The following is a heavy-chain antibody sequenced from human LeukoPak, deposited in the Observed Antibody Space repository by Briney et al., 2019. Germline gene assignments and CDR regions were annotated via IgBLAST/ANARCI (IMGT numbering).Heavy chain of an antibody. Sequence: GGSLRLSCAASGFTFNNYNMIWVRQAPGKALEWVSSITSSGTYIFYADSVKGRFTISRDNSKNTLYLQMNSLRAEDTAVYYCAELGITMIGGVWGKGTTVTISS. CDR3: AELGITMIGGV. CDR2: ITSSGTYI. V-gene: IGHV3-21*01. D-gene: IGHD3-10*02. CDR1: GFTFNNYN. J-gene: IGHJ6*04.